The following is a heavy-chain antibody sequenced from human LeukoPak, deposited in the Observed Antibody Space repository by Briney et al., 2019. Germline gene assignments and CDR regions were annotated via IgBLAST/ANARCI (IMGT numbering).Heavy chain of an antibody. CDR2: INSRGNAI. J-gene: IGHJ6*03. CDR3: AREGYYYYMDV. Sequence: GGSLRLSCAASGFTFSDYYMNWIRQAPGKGLEWVSYINSRGNAIYYADSVKGRFTISRDNAKNSLYLQMHSLRAEDTAVYYCAREGYYYYMDVWGKGTTVTISS. CDR1: GFTFSDYY. V-gene: IGHV3-11*04.